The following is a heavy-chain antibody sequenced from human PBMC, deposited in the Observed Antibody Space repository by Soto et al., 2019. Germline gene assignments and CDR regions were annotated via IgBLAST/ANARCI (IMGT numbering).Heavy chain of an antibody. CDR2: IYTGGAT. Sequence: GGSLRLSCAASGFTVSSSYMSWVRQAPGKGLEWVSIIYTGGATYYADSVRGRFTISRDGSTNTIYLQINSLRVEDTAKYFCVKESTPPFFDSWGQGVAVTVSS. CDR1: GFTVSSSY. CDR3: VKESTPPFFDS. D-gene: IGHD2-15*01. V-gene: IGHV3-53*01. J-gene: IGHJ4*02.